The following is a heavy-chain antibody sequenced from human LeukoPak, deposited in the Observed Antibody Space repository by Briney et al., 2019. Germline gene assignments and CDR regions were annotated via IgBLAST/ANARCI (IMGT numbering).Heavy chain of an antibody. V-gene: IGHV4-39*01. CDR1: GGSISSGSYY. CDR2: ISYSGST. D-gene: IGHD6-13*01. Sequence: SSETLSLTCTVSGGSISSGSYYWGWIRQPPGKGLEWIGSISYSGSTYYSPSLKSRVTISVDTSKNEFSLKLSSVTATDTAVYYCARLRYSSSWSTFDYWGQGTLFTVSS. J-gene: IGHJ4*02. CDR3: ARLRYSSSWSTFDY.